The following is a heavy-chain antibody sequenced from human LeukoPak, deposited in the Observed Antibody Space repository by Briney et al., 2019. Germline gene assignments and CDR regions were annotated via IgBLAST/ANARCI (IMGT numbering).Heavy chain of an antibody. D-gene: IGHD6-19*01. CDR2: INPNSGGT. CDR1: GYTFTGYY. V-gene: IGHV1-2*02. J-gene: IGHJ4*02. Sequence: ASVKVSCKASGYTFTGYYMHWVRQAPGQGLEWMGWINPNSGGTNYAQKFQGRVTMTRDTSISTAYMELSRLRSDDTAVYYCARLSHVQWLANYSDYWGQGTLVTVSS. CDR3: ARLSHVQWLANYSDY.